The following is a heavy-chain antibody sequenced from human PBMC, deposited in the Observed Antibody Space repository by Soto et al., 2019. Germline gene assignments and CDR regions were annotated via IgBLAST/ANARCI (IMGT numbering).Heavy chain of an antibody. CDR3: ASLVTSSTGWDY. J-gene: IGHJ4*02. D-gene: IGHD6-19*01. V-gene: IGHV5-51*01. CDR1: GYMFTNYW. CDR2: IHGGDSNT. Sequence: EVQLVQSGAEVKKPGASLKISCKGSGYMFTNYWIGWVRQMPGKGLEWMGIIHGGDSNTRYSPSFDGQVTISTDKSINSAYMRWSGMKAYDTAMYCCASLVTSSTGWDYWGQGTLVTVSS.